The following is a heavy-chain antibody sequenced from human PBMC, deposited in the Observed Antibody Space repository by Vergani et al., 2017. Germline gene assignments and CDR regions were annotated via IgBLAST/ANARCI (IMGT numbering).Heavy chain of an antibody. Sequence: QLHLQESGPGLVKPSETLSLTCTVSGGSITSSSYYWGWIRQPPGKGLEWIVNIYHSGGAYYNPSLKGRVTISVDTSKNQFSLEVTSVTAADTAIYFCARTESFILRYFHWALWVQGTLVTVSS. CDR2: IYHSGGA. J-gene: IGHJ4*02. CDR1: GGSITSSSYY. D-gene: IGHD3-9*01. V-gene: IGHV4-39*01. CDR3: ARTESFILRYFHWAL.